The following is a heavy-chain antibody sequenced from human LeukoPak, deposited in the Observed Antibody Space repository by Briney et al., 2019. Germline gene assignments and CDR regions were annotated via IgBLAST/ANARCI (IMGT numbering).Heavy chain of an antibody. V-gene: IGHV1-2*02. D-gene: IGHD1-26*01. Sequence: ASVKVSCKASGYTFTDYYLHWLRQAPGQGLEWMGWINPNSGGAKYAQKFQGRVTMTRDTSTNTAYMELSRVRYDDTAMYYCARDVIVGATTGPNYWGQGTLVTVSS. CDR1: GYTFTDYY. J-gene: IGHJ4*02. CDR3: ARDVIVGATTGPNY. CDR2: INPNSGGA.